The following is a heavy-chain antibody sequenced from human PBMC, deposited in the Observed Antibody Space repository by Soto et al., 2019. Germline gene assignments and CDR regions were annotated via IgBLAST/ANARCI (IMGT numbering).Heavy chain of an antibody. J-gene: IGHJ4*02. CDR2: IIPILGIA. CDR1: GSSFSSST. D-gene: IGHD2-21*01. CDR3: ARSTYWGKATCFRPADN. Sequence: SVKVSCKASGSSFSSSTINWVRQPPGQRLEWLGRIIPILGIATYAEMFQGRVTITADRSQSTGYMALSILRSEDTAVYYCARSTYWGKATCFRPADNRGQGALVTDSA. V-gene: IGHV1-69*02.